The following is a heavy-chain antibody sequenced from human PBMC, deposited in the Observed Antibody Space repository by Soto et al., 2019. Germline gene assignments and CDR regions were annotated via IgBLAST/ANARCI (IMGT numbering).Heavy chain of an antibody. J-gene: IGHJ4*02. CDR1: GGTFSSYA. CDR2: IIPICGTA. CDR3: ARLGYCSSTSCYRPYYFDY. Sequence: QVQLVQSGAEVKKPGSSVTVSCKASGGTFSSYAISWVRQSPGQGLEWIGGIIPICGTANYAQKFQGRVTITADKSTSTAYMSLSSLRSEDTAVYYCARLGYCSSTSCYRPYYFDYWGQGTLVTVSS. V-gene: IGHV1-69*06. D-gene: IGHD2-2*02.